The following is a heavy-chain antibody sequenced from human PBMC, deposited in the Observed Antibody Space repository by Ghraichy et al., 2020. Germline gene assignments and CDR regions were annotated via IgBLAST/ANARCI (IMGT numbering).Heavy chain of an antibody. D-gene: IGHD2-15*01. CDR3: AKELETVVVAPTY. V-gene: IGHV3-23*01. Sequence: GGSLRLSCAASGFTFSSYAMSWVRQAPGKGLEWVSAISGSGHNTYYADSVKGRFTISRDDSKNILYLQMNSLRAEDTAVYYCAKELETVVVAPTYWGQGTLVTISS. CDR1: GFTFSSYA. CDR2: ISGSGHNT. J-gene: IGHJ4*02.